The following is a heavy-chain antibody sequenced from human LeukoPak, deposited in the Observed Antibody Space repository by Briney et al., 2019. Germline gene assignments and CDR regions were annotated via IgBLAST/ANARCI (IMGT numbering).Heavy chain of an antibody. J-gene: IGHJ4*02. CDR1: GGSISSYH. Sequence: SETLSLTCTVSGGSISSYHWSWIRQPPGKGLEWIGYIYYSGSTNYNPSLKSRVTISMDTSNYQFYLKLSSVTAADTAVYYCARGKHYYDSSGYSPFDYWGQGTLVTVSS. D-gene: IGHD3-22*01. CDR3: ARGKHYYDSSGYSPFDY. V-gene: IGHV4-59*01. CDR2: IYYSGST.